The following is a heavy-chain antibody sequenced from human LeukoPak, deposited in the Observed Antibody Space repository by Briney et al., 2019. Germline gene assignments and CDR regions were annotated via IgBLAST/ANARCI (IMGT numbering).Heavy chain of an antibody. Sequence: KTSATLSLTCAVYGGSFSGYYWSWIRQPPGKGLEWIGEINHSGSTNYNPSLKSRVTISVDTSKNQFSLKLSSVTAADTAVYYCARGIVVVPAAMPHFDYWGQGTLVTVSS. D-gene: IGHD2-2*01. CDR1: GGSFSGYY. CDR3: ARGIVVVPAAMPHFDY. V-gene: IGHV4-34*01. CDR2: INHSGST. J-gene: IGHJ4*02.